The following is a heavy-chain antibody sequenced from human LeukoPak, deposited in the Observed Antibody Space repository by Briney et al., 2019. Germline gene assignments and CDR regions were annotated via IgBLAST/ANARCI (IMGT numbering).Heavy chain of an antibody. Sequence: PGVSVRLSCSASGFTFSAYAMYWVRQAPGKGLEYVSGISSNGGSSFYADSVKGRFTISRDNSKNTLYLQMSSLRAEDTAVYYCVKITSVTGGDCWGQGTRLTVSS. CDR1: GFTFSAYA. J-gene: IGHJ4*02. V-gene: IGHV3-64D*09. D-gene: IGHD1-1*01. CDR3: VKITSVTGGDC. CDR2: ISSNGGSS.